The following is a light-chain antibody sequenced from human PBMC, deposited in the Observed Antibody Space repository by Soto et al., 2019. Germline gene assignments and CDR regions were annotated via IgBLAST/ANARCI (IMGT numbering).Light chain of an antibody. V-gene: IGKV3-20*01. CDR2: GAS. Sequence: EIVLTQSPGTLSLSPGERATLSCRASQSISSSYLAWYQQKPGQAPRPLIYGASSRATGIPDRFSGSGSGTDFTLTISRLEPEDFAVYYCQQYVSSPWTFGQGTKLDIK. CDR3: QQYVSSPWT. CDR1: QSISSSY. J-gene: IGKJ1*01.